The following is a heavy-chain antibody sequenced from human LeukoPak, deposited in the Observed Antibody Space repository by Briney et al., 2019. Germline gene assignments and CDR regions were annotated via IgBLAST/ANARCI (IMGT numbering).Heavy chain of an antibody. J-gene: IGHJ4*02. CDR1: GDSISYFY. D-gene: IGHD3-10*01. CDR3: ARVPGSGSYSNPNFDY. Sequence: SETLSLTCSVSGDSISYFYWSRVRQAAGKGLEWIGRVSSSGNTDYNASLKSRVTISVDTSKNQFSLKLSSVTAADTAVYYCARVPGSGSYSNPNFDYWGQGTLVTVSS. CDR2: VSSSGNT. V-gene: IGHV4-4*07.